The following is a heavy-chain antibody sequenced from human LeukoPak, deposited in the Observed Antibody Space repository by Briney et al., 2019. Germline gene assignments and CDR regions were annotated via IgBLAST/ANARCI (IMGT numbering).Heavy chain of an antibody. D-gene: IGHD5-12*01. J-gene: IGHJ4*02. Sequence: GGSLRLSCAASGFTFSSYSMNWVRQAPGKGLEWVSYISSSSTIYYADSVKGRFTISRDNAKNSLYLQMNSLRAEDTAVYYCARDLLNIVATIEEDDYWGQGTLVTVSS. V-gene: IGHV3-48*01. CDR3: ARDLLNIVATIEEDDY. CDR1: GFTFSSYS. CDR2: ISSSSTI.